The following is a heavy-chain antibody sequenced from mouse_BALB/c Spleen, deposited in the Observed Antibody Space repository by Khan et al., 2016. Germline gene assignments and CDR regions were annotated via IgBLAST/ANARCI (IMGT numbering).Heavy chain of an antibody. CDR1: GYTFTSYT. D-gene: IGHD2-14*01. CDR3: VRERADYRSDGWIAY. V-gene: IGHV1-4*01. J-gene: IGHJ3*01. Sequence: VKLLESGAELESPGASVKMSCTASGYTFTSYTIHWVRQRPGQALECIGHLNPSNYYTNYNQNFKDKAALIVDKSSSTAYMQLSSLTSEDSAVYCCVRERADYRSDGWIAYWGQETLDIVAA. CDR2: LNPSNYYT.